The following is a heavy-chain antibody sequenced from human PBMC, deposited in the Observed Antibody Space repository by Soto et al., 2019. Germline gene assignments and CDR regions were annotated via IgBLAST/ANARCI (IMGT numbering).Heavy chain of an antibody. J-gene: IGHJ6*02. CDR2: IYYSGST. Sequence: SETLSLTCAVSGYSISSSNWWGWIRQPPGKGLEWIGYIYYSGSTYYNPSLKSRVTMSVDTSKNQFSLKLSSVTAVDTAVYYCARNGGGFLDYMDVWGQGTTVTVSS. V-gene: IGHV4-28*01. CDR1: GYSISSSNW. D-gene: IGHD3-3*01. CDR3: ARNGGGFLDYMDV.